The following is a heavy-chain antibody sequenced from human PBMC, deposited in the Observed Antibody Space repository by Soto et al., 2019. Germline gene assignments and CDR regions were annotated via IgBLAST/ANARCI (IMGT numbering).Heavy chain of an antibody. CDR2: IWYDGSNK. Sequence: QVQLVESGGGVVKPGRSLRLSCAASGFTFSSYGMHWVRQAPGKGLEWVAVIWYDGSNKYYADSVKGRFTISRDNSKNTLYLQMNSLRAEDTAVYYCARDAYYGSVFDYWGQGTLVTVSS. CDR1: GFTFSSYG. J-gene: IGHJ4*02. D-gene: IGHD3-10*01. CDR3: ARDAYYGSVFDY. V-gene: IGHV3-33*01.